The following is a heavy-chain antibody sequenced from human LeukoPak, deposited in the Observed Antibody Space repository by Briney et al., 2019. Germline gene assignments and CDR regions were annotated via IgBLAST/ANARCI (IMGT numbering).Heavy chain of an antibody. CDR1: NDSISRYY. D-gene: IGHD1-26*01. J-gene: IGHJ4*02. CDR2: IYHSGYT. Sequence: SETLSLICTVSNDSISRYYWSWIRQPPGKGLEWIGYIYHSGYTDYNPSLESRVTISIDTSKNRFSLTLRSVTAADTAVYFCARDHSGWSSADLYFDSWGQGTLVTVSS. CDR3: ARDHSGWSSADLYFDS. V-gene: IGHV4-59*01.